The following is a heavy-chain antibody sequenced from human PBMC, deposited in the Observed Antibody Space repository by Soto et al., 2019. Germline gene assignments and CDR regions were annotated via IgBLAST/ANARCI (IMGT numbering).Heavy chain of an antibody. J-gene: IGHJ5*02. V-gene: IGHV4-31*03. Sequence: QVQLQESGPGLVKPSQTLSLTCTVSGGSISSVGYYWNWIRQHPGKDLEWVGYTSYSGITHHNPSLKSRLVISVDTSKNQFSLKLSSVTAADTAVYYCAREVGDLGTRFDTWGQGTLVTVSS. CDR3: AREVGDLGTRFDT. CDR1: GGSISSVGYY. D-gene: IGHD1-26*01. CDR2: TSYSGIT.